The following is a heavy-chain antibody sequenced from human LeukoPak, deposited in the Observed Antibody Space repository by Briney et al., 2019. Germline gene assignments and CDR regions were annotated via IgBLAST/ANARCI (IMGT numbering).Heavy chain of an antibody. J-gene: IGHJ3*02. D-gene: IGHD1-26*01. CDR1: GFTFSSYD. CDR3: AREGVALARGSYTPMYAFDI. Sequence: WRSLTLSCAASGFTFSSYDMHWVRQAPGKGLEWVAVISYDGSNKYYADSVKGRFTISRDNSKNTLYLQMNSLRAEDTAVYYCAREGVALARGSYTPMYAFDIWGQGTMVTVSS. V-gene: IGHV3-30*03. CDR2: ISYDGSNK.